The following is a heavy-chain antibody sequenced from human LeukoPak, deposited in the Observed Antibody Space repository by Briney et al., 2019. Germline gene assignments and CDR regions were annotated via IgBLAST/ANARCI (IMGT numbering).Heavy chain of an antibody. V-gene: IGHV3-7*01. CDR2: INPDGSNS. J-gene: IGHJ3*02. Sequence: PGGSLRLSRAASGFTFSNSWMTWVRQAPGKGLEWVASINPDGSNSYYLDSVKGRFTISRGNAKNSLDLQMNSLRAEDTAIYYCARDPSYAAFDIWGRGTMVTVSS. CDR3: ARDPSYAAFDI. CDR1: GFTFSNSW.